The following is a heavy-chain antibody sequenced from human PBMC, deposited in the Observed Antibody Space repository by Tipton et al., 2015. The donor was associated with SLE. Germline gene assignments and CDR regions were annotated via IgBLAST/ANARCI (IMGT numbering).Heavy chain of an antibody. Sequence: TLSLTCAVYGGSFSGYYWSWIRQPPGKGLEWIGEINHSGSTNHNPSLKSRVTISVDTSKNQFSLKLSSVTAADTAVYYCARPNWALNWFDPWGQGTLVTVSS. CDR2: INHSGST. CDR1: GGSFSGYY. D-gene: IGHD1-1*01. CDR3: ARPNWALNWFDP. V-gene: IGHV4-34*01. J-gene: IGHJ5*02.